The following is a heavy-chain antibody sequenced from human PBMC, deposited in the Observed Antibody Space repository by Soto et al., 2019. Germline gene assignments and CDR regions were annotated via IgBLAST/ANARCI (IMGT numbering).Heavy chain of an antibody. Sequence: ASVKVSCKASGGTFSSYAISWVRQAPGQGLEWMGGIIPIFGTANYAQKFQGRVTITADESTSTAYMELSSLRSEDTAVYYCARGGVVLVPAAIGPRAFDIWGQGTMVTVSS. D-gene: IGHD2-2*01. CDR3: ARGGVVLVPAAIGPRAFDI. V-gene: IGHV1-69*13. J-gene: IGHJ3*02. CDR2: IIPIFGTA. CDR1: GGTFSSYA.